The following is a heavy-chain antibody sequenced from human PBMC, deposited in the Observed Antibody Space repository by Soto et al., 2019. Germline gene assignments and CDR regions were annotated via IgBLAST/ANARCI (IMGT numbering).Heavy chain of an antibody. CDR3: ARDRRVAVAGRWANWFDP. D-gene: IGHD6-19*01. CDR1: GDSVSSNSAT. J-gene: IGHJ5*02. CDR2: TYYRSKWHN. Sequence: PSQTLSLTCAISGDSVSSNSATWNWIRQSPSRGLEWLGRTYYRSKWHNDYAVSVKGRITINPDTSKNQFSLQLNSVTPEDTAVYYCARDRRVAVAGRWANWFDPWGQGTLVTVSS. V-gene: IGHV6-1*01.